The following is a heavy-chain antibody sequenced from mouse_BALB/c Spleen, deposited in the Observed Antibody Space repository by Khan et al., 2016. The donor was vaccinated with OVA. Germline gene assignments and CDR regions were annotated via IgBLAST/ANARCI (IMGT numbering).Heavy chain of an antibody. D-gene: IGHD1-2*01. CDR3: ASPVITTAKGAMDY. V-gene: IGHV5-17*02. Sequence: EVELVESGGGLVQPGGSRKLSCAASGFTFSSFGMHWVRQAPEKGLEWVAYISSGSSTTYYADSVKGRFTISRDNPKNNLFLQMTSLRSEDTAMYYCASPVITTAKGAMDYWGQGTSVTVSS. J-gene: IGHJ4*01. CDR1: GFTFSSFG. CDR2: ISSGSSTT.